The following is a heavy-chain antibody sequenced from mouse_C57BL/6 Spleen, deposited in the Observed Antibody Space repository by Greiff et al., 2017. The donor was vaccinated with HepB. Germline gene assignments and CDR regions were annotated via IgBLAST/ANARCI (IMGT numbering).Heavy chain of an antibody. V-gene: IGHV5-6*01. D-gene: IGHD2-2*01. J-gene: IGHJ2*01. CDR3: ARLGVTTSGHYFDY. CDR2: ISSGGSYT. CDR1: GFTFSSYG. Sequence: EVQRVESGGDLVKPGGSLKLSCAASGFTFSSYGMSWVRQTPDKRLEWVATISSGGSYTYYPDSVKGRFTISRDNAKNTLYLQRSSLKSEDTAMYYCARLGVTTSGHYFDYWGQGTTLTVSS.